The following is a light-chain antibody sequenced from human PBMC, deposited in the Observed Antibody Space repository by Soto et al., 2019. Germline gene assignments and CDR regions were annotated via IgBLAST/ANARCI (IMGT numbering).Light chain of an antibody. Sequence: DIQMTQSPSVVSASVGDTVTITCRASQAVNPWLDWHQQRPGKVPRVLIYKTSDLENEVPSRFSGSGSGTEFTLTISNLQPADFATYYCQQYYRRESFGQGTKV. CDR2: KTS. CDR1: QAVNPW. CDR3: QQYYRRES. V-gene: IGKV1-5*03. J-gene: IGKJ1*01.